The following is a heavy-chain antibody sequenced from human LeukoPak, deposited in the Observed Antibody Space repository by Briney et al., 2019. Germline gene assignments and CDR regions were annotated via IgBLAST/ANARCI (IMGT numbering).Heavy chain of an antibody. CDR1: GGSISSYY. J-gene: IGHJ4*02. Sequence: SETLSLTCTVSGGSISSYYWSWIRQSPGKGLEWIGYIYYSGSTNYNPSLKSRVTISVDTSKNQFSLKLSSVTAADTAMYYCARGLIGWNGYFDYWGQGTLVTVSS. CDR2: IYYSGST. CDR3: ARGLIGWNGYFDY. V-gene: IGHV4-59*01. D-gene: IGHD6-19*01.